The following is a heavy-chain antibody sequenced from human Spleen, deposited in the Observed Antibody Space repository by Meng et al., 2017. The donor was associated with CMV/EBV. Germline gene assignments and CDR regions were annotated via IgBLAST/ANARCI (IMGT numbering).Heavy chain of an antibody. CDR2: INANSGFT. CDR1: GYTFSGYY. Sequence: SVKVSCKASGYTFSGYYMHWVRQAPGQGLEWMGWINANSGFTHSAQKFQGRVTMTRDTSISTAYMELRRLRSDDTAVYYCAKGMEDFVVEPPTIWVDPWGQGTLVTVSS. CDR3: AKGMEDFVVEPPTIWVDP. V-gene: IGHV1-2*02. D-gene: IGHD1-14*01. J-gene: IGHJ5*02.